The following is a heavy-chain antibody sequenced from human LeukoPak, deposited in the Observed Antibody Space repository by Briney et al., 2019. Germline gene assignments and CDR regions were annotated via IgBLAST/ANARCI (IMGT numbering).Heavy chain of an antibody. J-gene: IGHJ4*02. CDR3: ARDYDYDSTGSYFDY. D-gene: IGHD3-22*01. CDR2: IYTSGST. Sequence: SETLSLTCTVSGGSISSYYWSWIRRPAGKGLEWIGRIYTSGSTNYNPSLKSRVTMSVDTSKNQFSLKLSSVTAADTAVYYCARDYDYDSTGSYFDYWGQGTLVTVSS. CDR1: GGSISSYY. V-gene: IGHV4-4*07.